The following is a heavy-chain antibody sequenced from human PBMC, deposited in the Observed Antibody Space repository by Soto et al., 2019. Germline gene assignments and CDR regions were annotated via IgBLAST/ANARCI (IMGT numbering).Heavy chain of an antibody. V-gene: IGHV4-34*01. Sequence: SETLSLTCAVYGGSFSGYYWSWIRQPPGKGLEWSGEINHSGSTNSNPSLRSRVTISVDTSKNQFSLKLSSVTAADTAVYYCARGPRYSYGYLSKSWFDPWGQGTLVT. CDR1: GGSFSGYY. J-gene: IGHJ5*02. CDR3: ARGPRYSYGYLSKSWFDP. D-gene: IGHD5-18*01. CDR2: INHSGST.